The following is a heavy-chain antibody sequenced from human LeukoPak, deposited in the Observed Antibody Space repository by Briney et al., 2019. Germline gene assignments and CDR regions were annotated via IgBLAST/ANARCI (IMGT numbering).Heavy chain of an antibody. D-gene: IGHD6-13*01. J-gene: IGHJ3*02. CDR3: ARDRYSSSWGAFDI. CDR2: IIPIFGTA. Sequence: ASVKVSCKASGGTFSSYAISWVRQAPGQGLEWMEGIIPIFGTANYAQKFQGRVTITADEPTSTAYMELSSLRSEDTAVYYCARDRYSSSWGAFDIWGQGTMVTVSS. CDR1: GGTFSSYA. V-gene: IGHV1-69*13.